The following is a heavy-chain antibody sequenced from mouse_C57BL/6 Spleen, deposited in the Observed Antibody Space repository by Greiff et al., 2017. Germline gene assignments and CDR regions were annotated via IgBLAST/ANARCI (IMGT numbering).Heavy chain of an antibody. CDR1: GYSFTGYY. J-gene: IGHJ1*03. V-gene: IGHV1-42*01. CDR3: ARRGYSNYEDWYFDV. CDR2: INPSTGGT. Sequence: VQLKQSGPELVKPGASVKISCKASGYSFTGYYMNWVKQSPEKSLEWIGEINPSTGGTTYNQKFKAKATLTVDKSSSTAYMQLKSLTSEDSAVYYCARRGYSNYEDWYFDVWGTGTTVTVSS. D-gene: IGHD2-5*01.